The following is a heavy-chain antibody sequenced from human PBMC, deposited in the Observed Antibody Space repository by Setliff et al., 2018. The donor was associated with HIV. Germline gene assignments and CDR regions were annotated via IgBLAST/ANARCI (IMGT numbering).Heavy chain of an antibody. Sequence: GESLKLSCAASGFSFSSYALHWVRQAPGKGLEWVAVISYDGNKKFYADSVKGRFTISRDNSNNTLYLHMSGLRVEDAAVYFCTRTERSSSSYGGMDVWGQGTTVTVSS. V-gene: IGHV3-30*04. CDR1: GFSFSSYA. J-gene: IGHJ6*02. CDR3: TRTERSSSSYGGMDV. CDR2: ISYDGNKK. D-gene: IGHD6-6*01.